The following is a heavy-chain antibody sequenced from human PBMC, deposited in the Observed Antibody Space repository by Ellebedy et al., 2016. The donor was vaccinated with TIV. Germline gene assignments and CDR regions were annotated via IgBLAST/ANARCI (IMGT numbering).Heavy chain of an antibody. CDR1: GYTFPNYG. D-gene: IGHD4-17*01. CDR2: ISGYNGNT. J-gene: IGHJ6*03. V-gene: IGHV1-18*01. Sequence: ASVKVSCXASGYTFPNYGISWVRQAPGQGLELMGWISGYNGNTNYAQKLQGRVTMTTDTSTSTAYMELRSLRSDDTAVYYCARFPGPLRRNYYYYMDVWGKGTTVTVSS. CDR3: ARFPGPLRRNYYYYMDV.